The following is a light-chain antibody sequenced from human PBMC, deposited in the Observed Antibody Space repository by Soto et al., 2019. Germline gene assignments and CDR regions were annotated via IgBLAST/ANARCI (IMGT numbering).Light chain of an antibody. CDR3: QSYDSSLSGYV. V-gene: IGLV1-40*01. Sequence: QAVVTQPPSVSGAPGQRVTISCTGSSSNIGAGYDVHWYQQLPGTAPKLLIYGDNNRPSGVPDRFSDSKSGTSASLAISGLQAEDEAEYYCQSYDSSLSGYVFGTGTKLTVL. CDR1: SSNIGAGYD. CDR2: GDN. J-gene: IGLJ1*01.